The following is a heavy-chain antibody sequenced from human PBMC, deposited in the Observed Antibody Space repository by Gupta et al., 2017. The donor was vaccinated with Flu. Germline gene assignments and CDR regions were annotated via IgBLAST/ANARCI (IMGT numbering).Heavy chain of an antibody. CDR3: ARNRYDWNSGDDYAMGV. V-gene: IGHV4-61*02. D-gene: IGHD1-7*01. J-gene: IGHJ6*02. Sequence: QVQLHESGPGLVKPSQTLSLTCIVSGDSITSGPYYWSWIRQAAGKGLEWMGRIYTSGTTNYNPSLNSRLSISVDTSKNQFSLKLSSVTAADTAVYYCARNRYDWNSGDDYAMGVWGQGTTVTVSS. CDR1: GDSITSGPYY. CDR2: IYTSGTT.